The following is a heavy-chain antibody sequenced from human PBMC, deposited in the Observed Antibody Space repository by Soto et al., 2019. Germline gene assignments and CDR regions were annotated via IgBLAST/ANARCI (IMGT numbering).Heavy chain of an antibody. CDR3: AREGRLKTQGYFDY. Sequence: GGSLRLSCAASGFTFSSYSMNWVRQAPGKGLEWVSSISSSSSYIYYADSVKGRFTISRDNAKNSLYLQMNSLRAEDTAVYYCAREGRLKTQGYFDYCGQGTLVTVSS. J-gene: IGHJ4*02. CDR2: ISSSSSYI. V-gene: IGHV3-21*01. CDR1: GFTFSSYS.